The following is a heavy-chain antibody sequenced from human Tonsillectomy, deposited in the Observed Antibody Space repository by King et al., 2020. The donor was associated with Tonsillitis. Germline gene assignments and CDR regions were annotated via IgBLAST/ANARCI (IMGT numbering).Heavy chain of an antibody. V-gene: IGHV3-23*04. CDR1: GFTLRSYG. CDR2: ISNSGGHT. CDR3: ANFHVGDYASYYDY. Sequence: DVQLVESGGGLVQPGGSLRLSCEASGFTLRSYGMAWVRLAPGKGLEWVSSISNSGGHTYYADSVKGRFTISRDNSRNTLYLQMNSLRAEDTAVYFCANFHVGDYASYYDYWGQGTQVTVSS. J-gene: IGHJ4*02. D-gene: IGHD4-17*01.